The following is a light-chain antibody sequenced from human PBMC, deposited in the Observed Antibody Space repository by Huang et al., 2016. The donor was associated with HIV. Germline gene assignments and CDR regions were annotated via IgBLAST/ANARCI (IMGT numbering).Light chain of an antibody. J-gene: IGKJ2*01. V-gene: IGKV3-15*01. CDR3: QQYNNWPPGDT. Sequence: EISMTQFPATLYVSPGERVTLSCRASQSVSSNLAWYQQKPGQAPRHLLYGASTRATGIPARFSGSGSGTEFTLTISSLQSEDFAVYYCQQYNNWPPGDTFGQGTKLEIK. CDR1: QSVSSN. CDR2: GAS.